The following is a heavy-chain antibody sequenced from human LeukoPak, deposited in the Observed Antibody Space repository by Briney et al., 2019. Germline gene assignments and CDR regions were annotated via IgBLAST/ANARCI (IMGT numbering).Heavy chain of an antibody. V-gene: IGHV3-53*01. J-gene: IGHJ5*02. D-gene: IGHD3-10*01. Sequence: GGSLRLSCAASGFTVSSNYMSWVRQAPGKGLEWVSVIYSGGSTYYADSVKGRFTISRDNSKNTLYLQMNSLRAEDTAVYYCARPLLYYYGSETYFWFDPWGQGTLVTVSS. CDR1: GFTVSSNY. CDR3: ARPLLYYYGSETYFWFDP. CDR2: IYSGGST.